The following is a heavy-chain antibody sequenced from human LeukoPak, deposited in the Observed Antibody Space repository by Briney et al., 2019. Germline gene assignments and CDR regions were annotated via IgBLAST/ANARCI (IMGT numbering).Heavy chain of an antibody. CDR2: INSDGSST. Sequence: PWGSLRLSCAASGFAFSNYGMNWVRQAPGKGLVWVSRINSDGSSTSYADSVKGRFTISRDNAKNTLYLQMNSLRAEDTAVYYCARETGWLQLGRAWFDPWGQGTLVTVSS. D-gene: IGHD5-24*01. V-gene: IGHV3-74*01. CDR1: GFAFSNYG. CDR3: ARETGWLQLGRAWFDP. J-gene: IGHJ5*02.